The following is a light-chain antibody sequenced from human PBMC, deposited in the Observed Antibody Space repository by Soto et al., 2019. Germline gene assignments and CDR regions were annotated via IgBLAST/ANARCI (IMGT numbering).Light chain of an antibody. CDR3: QQYGTTSYT. CDR1: QSVSSSY. V-gene: IGKV3-20*01. CDR2: GAS. Sequence: EIVLTQSPGTLSLSPGERATLSCRASQSVSSSYLAWYQQKPGQAPRLLIYGASSRATGIPDRFSGSGSETDFTLTIIRLEPEDFAVYYCQQYGTTSYTFGQGTKLEIK. J-gene: IGKJ2*01.